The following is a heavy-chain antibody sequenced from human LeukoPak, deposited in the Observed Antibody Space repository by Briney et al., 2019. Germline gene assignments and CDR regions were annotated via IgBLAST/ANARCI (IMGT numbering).Heavy chain of an antibody. Sequence: GGSLRLSCAASEFTFSSYGMHWVRQAPGKGLEWVALIRFDGSNKYYADSVGGRFTISRDNSKNTLYQQMNSLRAEDTAVYYCAKDGFAVYCGGDCYNPFDYWGQGTLVTVSS. V-gene: IGHV3-30*02. CDR2: IRFDGSNK. CDR3: AKDGFAVYCGGDCYNPFDY. CDR1: EFTFSSYG. J-gene: IGHJ4*02. D-gene: IGHD2-21*02.